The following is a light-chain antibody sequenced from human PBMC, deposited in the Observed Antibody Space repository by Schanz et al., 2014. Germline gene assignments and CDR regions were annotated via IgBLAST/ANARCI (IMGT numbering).Light chain of an antibody. CDR2: GNS. CDR3: AAWDDSLDGLWV. CDR1: SSNIGAGYD. Sequence: QSVLTQPPSVSGAPGQRVTISCTGSSSNIGAGYDVYWYQQLPGTAPKLLIFGNSARPSGVPDRFSGSKSDTSASLAITGLQSEDEADYYCAAWDDSLDGLWVFGGGTKVTVL. J-gene: IGLJ3*02. V-gene: IGLV1-40*01.